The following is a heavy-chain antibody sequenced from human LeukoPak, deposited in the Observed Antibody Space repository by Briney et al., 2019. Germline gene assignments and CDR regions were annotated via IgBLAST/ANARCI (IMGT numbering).Heavy chain of an antibody. V-gene: IGHV1-18*01. D-gene: IGHD2-2*01. CDR3: AILCSSASCYPKDAFDI. CDR2: ISAYNGNT. Sequence: ASVKVSCKASGYTFTSYGISWVRQAPGQGLEWMGWISAYNGNTNYAQKLQGRVTMTTDTSTSTAYMELRSLRSDDTAVYYCAILCSSASCYPKDAFDIWGQGTMVTVSS. J-gene: IGHJ3*02. CDR1: GYTFTSYG.